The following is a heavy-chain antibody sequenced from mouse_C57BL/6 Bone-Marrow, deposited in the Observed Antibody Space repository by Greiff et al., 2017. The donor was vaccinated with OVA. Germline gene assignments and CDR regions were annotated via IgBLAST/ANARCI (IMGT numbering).Heavy chain of an antibody. J-gene: IGHJ4*01. Sequence: VQLQQPGAELVMPGASVKLSCKASGYTFTSYWMHWVKQRPGQGLEWIGEIDPSDSYTNYNQKFKGKSTLTVDKSSSTAYMQLSSLTSGDSAVYYCARYYGNYHYYAMDYWGQGTSVTVSS. D-gene: IGHD2-1*01. CDR2: IDPSDSYT. V-gene: IGHV1-69*01. CDR3: ARYYGNYHYYAMDY. CDR1: GYTFTSYW.